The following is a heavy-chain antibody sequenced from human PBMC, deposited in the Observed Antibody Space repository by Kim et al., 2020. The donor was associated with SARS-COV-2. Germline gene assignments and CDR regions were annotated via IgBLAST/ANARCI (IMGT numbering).Heavy chain of an antibody. J-gene: IGHJ4*02. CDR3: ARDHEYNFDY. D-gene: IGHD6-6*01. CDR2: NK. V-gene: IGHV3-33*01. Sequence: NKYYADSVKGRFTSSRDNSKNTLYLQMNSLRAEDTAVYYCARDHEYNFDYWGQGTLVTVSS.